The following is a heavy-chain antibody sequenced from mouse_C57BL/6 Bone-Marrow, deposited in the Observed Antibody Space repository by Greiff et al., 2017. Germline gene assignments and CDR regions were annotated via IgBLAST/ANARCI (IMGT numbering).Heavy chain of an antibody. V-gene: IGHV1-42*01. CDR1: GYSFTGYY. CDR3: TRKDAMDY. J-gene: IGHJ4*01. Sequence: EVQLQPSGPELVKPGASVKISCKASGYSFTGYYMNWVKQSPEKSLEWIGEINPSTGGTTYNQKFKAKATLTVDKSSSPAYMQLKSLTSEDSAVYYCTRKDAMDYWGQGTSVTVSS. CDR2: INPSTGGT.